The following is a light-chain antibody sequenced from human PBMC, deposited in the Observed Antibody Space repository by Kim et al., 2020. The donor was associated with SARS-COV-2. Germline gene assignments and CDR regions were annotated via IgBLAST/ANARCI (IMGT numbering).Light chain of an antibody. J-gene: IGKJ2*01. CDR1: QSLVFSDGNTS. V-gene: IGKV2D-30*01. Sequence: DVVLTQSPLSLPVTLGQPASISCTSSQSLVFSDGNTSLNWFQQRPGQSPRRLIYKVSKSDSGVPDRFSGSGSGTDFTLNISRVEAEDVGVYYCMQGTHWPYTFCQGTKLEI. CDR2: KVS. CDR3: MQGTHWPYT.